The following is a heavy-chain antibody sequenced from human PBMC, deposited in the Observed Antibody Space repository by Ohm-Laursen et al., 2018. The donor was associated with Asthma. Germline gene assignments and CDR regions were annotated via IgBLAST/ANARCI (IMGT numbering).Heavy chain of an antibody. V-gene: IGHV3-74*01. CDR3: ARGSLEGLQ. CDR1: GFTFRSYA. J-gene: IGHJ4*02. D-gene: IGHD5-24*01. CDR2: IFPHGRHT. Sequence: SLRLSCAASGFTFRSYAMHWVRQGPGEGLVWISHIFPHGRHTNYADSVKGRFTISRDDAQNTLYLQMNSLRADDTAVYYCARGSLEGLQWGQGTLVTVSS.